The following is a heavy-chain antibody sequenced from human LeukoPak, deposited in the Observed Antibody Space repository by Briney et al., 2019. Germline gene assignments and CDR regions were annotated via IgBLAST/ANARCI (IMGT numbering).Heavy chain of an antibody. Sequence: GRSLRLSCAASGFTFSSYAMHWVRQAPGKGLEWVAVISYDGSNKYYADSVKGRFTISRDNSKNTLYLQMSSLRAEDTAVYYCARDRYYYDSSGYSYEGAFDIWGQGTMVTVSS. J-gene: IGHJ3*02. D-gene: IGHD3-22*01. CDR3: ARDRYYYDSSGYSYEGAFDI. CDR1: GFTFSSYA. CDR2: ISYDGSNK. V-gene: IGHV3-30-3*01.